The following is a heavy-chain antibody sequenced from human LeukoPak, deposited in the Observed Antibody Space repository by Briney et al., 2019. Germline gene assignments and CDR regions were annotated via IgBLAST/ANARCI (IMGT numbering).Heavy chain of an antibody. D-gene: IGHD3-22*01. CDR3: ARTVIKQPPYDSSLFDY. J-gene: IGHJ4*02. Sequence: ASVKVSCKASGYTFTSYYMHWVRQAPGRGLEWMGIINPSGGSTSYAQKFQGRVTMTRDTSTSTVYMELSSLRSEDTAVYYCARTVIKQPPYDSSLFDYWGQGTLVTVSS. V-gene: IGHV1-46*01. CDR2: INPSGGST. CDR1: GYTFTSYY.